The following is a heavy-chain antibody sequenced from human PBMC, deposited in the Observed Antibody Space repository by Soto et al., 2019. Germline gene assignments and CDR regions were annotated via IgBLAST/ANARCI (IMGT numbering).Heavy chain of an antibody. V-gene: IGHV1-8*02. CDR1: GYTFTSYA. D-gene: IGHD6-19*01. CDR2: MNPNSGNT. J-gene: IGHJ2*01. CDR3: ARVLAVAGTGAYWYFDL. Sequence: GASVKVSCKASGYTFTSYAMHWVRQAPGQGLEWMGWMNPNSGNTGYAQKFQGRVTMTRNTSISTAYMELSSLRSEDPAVYYCARVLAVAGTGAYWYFDLWGRGTLVTVSS.